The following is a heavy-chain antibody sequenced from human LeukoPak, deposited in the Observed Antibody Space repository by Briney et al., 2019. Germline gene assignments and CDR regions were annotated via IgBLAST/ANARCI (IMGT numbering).Heavy chain of an antibody. J-gene: IGHJ4*02. D-gene: IGHD3-10*01. V-gene: IGHV3-53*01. CDR2: IYDGGRT. CDR1: GFSVRIYY. CDR3: GTTTFDSGKRSDF. Sequence: GGSLRLSCAASGFSVRIYYMTWVRQAPGKGLEWVSVIYDGGRTYYTDSVRGRFTISADNSMTTVSLQMDSLKYEDTAVYFCGTTTFDSGKRSDFWGQGTLVTVSS.